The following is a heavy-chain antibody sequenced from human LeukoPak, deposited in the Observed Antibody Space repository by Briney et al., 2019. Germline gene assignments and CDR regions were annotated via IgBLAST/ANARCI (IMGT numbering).Heavy chain of an antibody. J-gene: IGHJ6*02. CDR3: AREDYAPHYYYGMDV. D-gene: IGHD2-2*01. CDR1: GFTFSSYS. Sequence: PGGSLRLSCAASGFTFSSYSMNWVRQAPGKGLEWVSSISSSSSYIYYADSVKGRFTISRDNAKNSLYLQMNSLRAEDTAVYYCAREDYAPHYYYGMDVWAKGPRSPSP. CDR2: ISSSSSYI. V-gene: IGHV3-21*01.